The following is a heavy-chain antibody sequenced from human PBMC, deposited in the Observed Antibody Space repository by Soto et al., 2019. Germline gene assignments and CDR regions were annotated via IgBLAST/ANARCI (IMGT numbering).Heavy chain of an antibody. V-gene: IGHV3-73*01. CDR3: TSRYGDSPRGLFDY. J-gene: IGHJ4*02. CDR1: GFTFSGSA. Sequence: GGSLRLSCAASGFTFSGSAMHWVRQASGKGLEWVGRIRSKANSYATAYAASVKGRFTISRDDSKNTAYLQMNSLKTEDTAVYYCTSRYGDSPRGLFDYWGQGTLVTVSS. D-gene: IGHD4-17*01. CDR2: IRSKANSYAT.